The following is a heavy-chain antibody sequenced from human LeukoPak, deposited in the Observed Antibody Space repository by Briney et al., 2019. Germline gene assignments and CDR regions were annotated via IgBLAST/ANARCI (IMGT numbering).Heavy chain of an antibody. CDR1: GFTFSNYG. Sequence: GGSLRLSCEASGFTFSNYGMHWVRQAPGKGLERVAVIWYDGSNKYYADSVKGRFTISRDNSKNTLYLQMNSLRAEDTAVYYCAVMGGEHLVLDYWGQGTLVTVSS. J-gene: IGHJ4*02. V-gene: IGHV3-33*01. CDR2: IWYDGSNK. D-gene: IGHD6-6*01. CDR3: AVMGGEHLVLDY.